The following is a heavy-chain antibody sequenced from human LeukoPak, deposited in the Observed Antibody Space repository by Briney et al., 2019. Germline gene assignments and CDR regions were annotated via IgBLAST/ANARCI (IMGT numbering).Heavy chain of an antibody. CDR2: IRGSGGST. CDR3: AKDRENSGWKRRFDY. D-gene: IGHD6-19*01. CDR1: GFTFSTYA. Sequence: GRCLRLSCAASGFTFSTYAISCVRQAPRKGLEWVSCIRGSGGSTYYADSEKGRFTISRDNSKNTLYLQMNSLRAEDTAVYYCAKDRENSGWKRRFDYWGQGTLVTVSS. V-gene: IGHV3-23*01. J-gene: IGHJ4*02.